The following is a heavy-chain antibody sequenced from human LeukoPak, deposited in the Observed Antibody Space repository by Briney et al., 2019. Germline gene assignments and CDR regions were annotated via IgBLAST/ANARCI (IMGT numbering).Heavy chain of an antibody. D-gene: IGHD5-12*01. CDR3: ARRSRSGYFLDS. Sequence: SETLSLTCIVSGGSMSGYYWSWIRQPPGKGLEWIGYTFSSGATTYNPSLKSQVTISVDTSGSQFSLSLSSVTAADTAVYFCARRSRSGYFLDSWGQGTLVTVSS. V-gene: IGHV4-4*09. CDR2: TFSSGAT. CDR1: GGSMSGYY. J-gene: IGHJ4*02.